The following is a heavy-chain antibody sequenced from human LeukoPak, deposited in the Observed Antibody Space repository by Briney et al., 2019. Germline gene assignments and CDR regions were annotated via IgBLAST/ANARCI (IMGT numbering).Heavy chain of an antibody. CDR2: IYTSGTT. CDR3: ARGRLGSSPNWFDP. J-gene: IGHJ5*02. V-gene: IGHV4-61*02. D-gene: IGHD6-6*01. Sequence: PSETLSLTCIVSGGSINSGGYYWNWIRQPAGKGLEWIGLIYTSGTTNYHPSLKSRLTISLDTSKNQFSLKLSSVTAADTAVYYCARGRLGSSPNWFDPWGQGTLVTVSS. CDR1: GGSINSGGYY.